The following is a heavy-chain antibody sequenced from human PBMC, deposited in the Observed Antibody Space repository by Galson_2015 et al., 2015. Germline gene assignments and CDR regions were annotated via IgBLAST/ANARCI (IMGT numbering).Heavy chain of an antibody. V-gene: IGHV3-23*01. CDR2: ISGSGGGT. Sequence: SLRLSCAASGFTFSSYAMSWVRQAPGKGLEWVSAISGSGGGTYYADSVKGRFTISRDNSKNTLYLQMNSLRAEDTAVYYCAKDGYSSGWFPFDYWGQGTLVTVSS. CDR3: AKDGYSSGWFPFDY. D-gene: IGHD6-19*01. J-gene: IGHJ4*02. CDR1: GFTFSSYA.